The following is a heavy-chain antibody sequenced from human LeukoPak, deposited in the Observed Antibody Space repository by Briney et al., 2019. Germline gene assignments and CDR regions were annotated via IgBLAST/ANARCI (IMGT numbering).Heavy chain of an antibody. CDR2: MNPNSGNT. CDR3: ARKNYCSGGSCYSRGWFDP. Sequence: ASVKVSCKASEYTFTGYDINWVRQATGQGLEWMGWMNPNSGNTVYTQKFQGRVTMTRDTSISTAYMELSSLRSEDTAMYYCARKNYCSGGSCYSRGWFDPWGQGTLVTVSS. J-gene: IGHJ5*02. V-gene: IGHV1-8*01. CDR1: EYTFTGYD. D-gene: IGHD2-15*01.